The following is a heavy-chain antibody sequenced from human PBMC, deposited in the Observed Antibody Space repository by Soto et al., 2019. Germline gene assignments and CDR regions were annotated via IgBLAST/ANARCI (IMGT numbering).Heavy chain of an antibody. Sequence: QVQLQESGPGLVKPSQTLSLTCTFSGGSISSGAYFWSWIRQHPGNGLEYIGHIYYTGSTYYNPSLRSRVTISVDTSKKQFSLKLNSATAADTALYYCARVARPGDCSTTSCYVDYWGQGTLVTVSS. CDR3: ARVARPGDCSTTSCYVDY. CDR1: GGSISSGAYF. CDR2: IYYTGST. V-gene: IGHV4-31*03. J-gene: IGHJ4*02. D-gene: IGHD2-2*01.